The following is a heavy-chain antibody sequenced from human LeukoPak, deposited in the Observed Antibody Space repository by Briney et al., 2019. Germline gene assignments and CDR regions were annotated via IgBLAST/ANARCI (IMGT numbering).Heavy chain of an antibody. CDR2: IYHSGST. V-gene: IGHV4-38-2*02. CDR1: GYSISSGYY. Sequence: SETLCLTCTVSGYSISSGYYWGWIRQPPGKGLEWIGSIYHSGSTYYNPSLKSRVTISVDTSKNQFSLKLSSVTAADTAVYYCARSTAWSSDLISDYWGQGTLVTVSS. CDR3: ARSTAWSSDLISDY. J-gene: IGHJ4*02. D-gene: IGHD6-19*01.